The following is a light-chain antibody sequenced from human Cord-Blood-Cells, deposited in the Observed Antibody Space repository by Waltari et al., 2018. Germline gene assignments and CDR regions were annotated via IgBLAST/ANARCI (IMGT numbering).Light chain of an antibody. Sequence: QSALTQPPSASGSPGQSVTISCTGTSSDVGGYNYVSWYQQHPGKAPNLMIYEVSKRPSGVPYRFSGSKSGNTASLTVSGLQAEDEADYYCSSYAGSNKVFGGGTKLTVL. CDR2: EVS. CDR1: SSDVGGYNY. CDR3: SSYAGSNKV. V-gene: IGLV2-8*01. J-gene: IGLJ3*02.